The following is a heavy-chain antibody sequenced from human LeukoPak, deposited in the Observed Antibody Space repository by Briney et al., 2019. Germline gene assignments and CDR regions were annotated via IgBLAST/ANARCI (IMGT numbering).Heavy chain of an antibody. CDR2: IYYSGST. CDR3: ARSEYSYGADAFDI. V-gene: IGHV4-59*01. D-gene: IGHD5-18*01. Sequence: SETRSLTCTVSGGSISSYYWSWIRQPPGKGLEWIGYIYYSGSTNYSPSLKSRVTISVDTSKNQFSLKLSSVTAADTAVYYCARSEYSYGADAFDIWGQGTMVTVSS. J-gene: IGHJ3*02. CDR1: GGSISSYY.